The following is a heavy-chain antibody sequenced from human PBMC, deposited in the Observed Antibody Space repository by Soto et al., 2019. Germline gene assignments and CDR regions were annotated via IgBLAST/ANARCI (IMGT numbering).Heavy chain of an antibody. CDR3: ARAKSPIAAAGTIIDY. CDR1: GFTFSSYA. CDR2: ISYDGSNK. D-gene: IGHD6-13*01. V-gene: IGHV3-30-3*01. Sequence: GGSLRLSCAASGFTFSSYAMHWVRQAPGKGLEWVAVISYDGSNKYYADSVKGRFTISRDNSKNTLYLQMNSLRAEDTAVYYCARAKSPIAAAGTIIDYWGQGTLVTVSS. J-gene: IGHJ4*02.